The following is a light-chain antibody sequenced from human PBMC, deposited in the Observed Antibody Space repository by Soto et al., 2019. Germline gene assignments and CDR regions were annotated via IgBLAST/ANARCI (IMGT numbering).Light chain of an antibody. CDR1: QSITSNY. Sequence: VLTKSHRTLSLSPGARTPLXCRASQSITSNYVAWYQQEPGQAPRLLIYRASSRATGIPDRFSGSGSGTDFTLTISRLEPEDFAVFYCQQYGDSPTFGQGTKV. V-gene: IGKV3-20*01. CDR3: QQYGDSPT. J-gene: IGKJ1*01. CDR2: RAS.